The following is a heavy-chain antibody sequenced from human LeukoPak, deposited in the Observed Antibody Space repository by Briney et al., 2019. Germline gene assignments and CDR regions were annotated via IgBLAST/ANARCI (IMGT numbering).Heavy chain of an antibody. CDR3: VRPDDNSFDF. CDR1: GGSISSNTYY. J-gene: IGHJ3*01. D-gene: IGHD3-9*01. CDR2: IYYSGNT. V-gene: IGHV4-39*01. Sequence: SETMSLTCSVSGGSISSNTYYWGWIRQPPGKGLEWIGSIYYSGNTYYNPSLKSRVTISVDTSKNQFSLKLSSVTAADTAVYYCVRPDDNSFDFWGQGTMVTVSS.